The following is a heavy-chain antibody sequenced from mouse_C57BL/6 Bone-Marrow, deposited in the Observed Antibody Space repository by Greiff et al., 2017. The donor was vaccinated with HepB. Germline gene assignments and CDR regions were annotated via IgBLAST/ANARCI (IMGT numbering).Heavy chain of an antibody. CDR1: GFTFSSYG. V-gene: IGHV5-6*02. CDR3: ARRRREDRGYYFDY. J-gene: IGHJ2*01. CDR2: ISSGGSYT. Sequence: EVKLVESGGDLVKPGGSLKLSCAASGFTFSSYGMSWVRQTPDKRLEWVATISSGGSYTYYPDSVKGRFTISRDNAKNTLYLQMSSLKSEDTAMYYCARRRREDRGYYFDYWGQGTTLTVSS. D-gene: IGHD3-1*01.